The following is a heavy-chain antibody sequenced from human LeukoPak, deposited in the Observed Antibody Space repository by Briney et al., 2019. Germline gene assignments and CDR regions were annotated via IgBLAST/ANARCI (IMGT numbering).Heavy chain of an antibody. V-gene: IGHV3-33*06. CDR1: GITFSSYG. CDR3: AKDRPVGSYGYNGYYFCY. CDR2: IWYDGSNK. J-gene: IGHJ4*02. D-gene: IGHD5-18*01. Sequence: VGSLRLSCAASGITFSSYGMHWVRQAPGTGLKWVAVIWYDGSNKYYADSVKGRFTISRDNSKNTLYLQMNSLRAEDMALNDCAKDRPVGSYGYNGYYFCYGSWGTLIPVSA.